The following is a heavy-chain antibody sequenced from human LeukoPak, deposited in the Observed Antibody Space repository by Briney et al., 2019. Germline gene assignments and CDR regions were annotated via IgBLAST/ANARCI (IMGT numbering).Heavy chain of an antibody. Sequence: PSETLSLTCTVSGGSISSYYWSWVRQPAGKGLEWIGRIYTSGSTNYNPSLKSRVTMSVDTSKNQFSLKLSSVTAADTAVYYCASSGVPAAIYDYWGQGTLVTVSS. D-gene: IGHD2-2*01. J-gene: IGHJ4*02. V-gene: IGHV4-4*07. CDR3: ASSGVPAAIYDY. CDR1: GGSISSYY. CDR2: IYTSGST.